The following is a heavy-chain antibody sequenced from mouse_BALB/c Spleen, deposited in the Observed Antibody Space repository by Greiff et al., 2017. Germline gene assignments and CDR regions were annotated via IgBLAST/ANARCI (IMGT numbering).Heavy chain of an antibody. D-gene: IGHD1-2*01. CDR2: IYPGGGYT. Sequence: QVQLQQSGAELVRPGTSVKISCKASGYTFTNYWLGWVKQRPGHGLEWIGDIYPGGGYTNYNEKFKGKATLTADTSSSTAYMQLSSLTSEDSAVYFCARSLQFITTAESYWGQGTTLTVSS. V-gene: IGHV1-63*02. CDR3: ARSLQFITTAESY. CDR1: GYTFTNYW. J-gene: IGHJ2*01.